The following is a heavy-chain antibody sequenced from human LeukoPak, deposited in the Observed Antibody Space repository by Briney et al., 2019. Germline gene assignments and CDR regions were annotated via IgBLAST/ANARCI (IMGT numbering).Heavy chain of an antibody. CDR3: ASLFSGYCSSTSCPSDH. CDR1: GYTFTSYG. CDR2: ISAYNGNT. V-gene: IGHV1-18*01. D-gene: IGHD2-2*01. J-gene: IGHJ5*02. Sequence: ASVKVSCKASGYTFTSYGISWVRQAPGQGLEWMGWISAYNGNTNYAQKLQGRVTMTTDTSTSTAYMELRSLRSDDTAVYYCASLFSGYCSSTSCPSDHWGQGTLVTVSS.